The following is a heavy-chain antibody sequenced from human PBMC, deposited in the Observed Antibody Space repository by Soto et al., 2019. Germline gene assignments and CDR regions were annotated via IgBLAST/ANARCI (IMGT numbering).Heavy chain of an antibody. CDR1: GFTFSSYS. CDR3: ASQSPGIAAAGTFDY. Sequence: GGSLGLACAASGFTFSSYSMNGVRQAPGKGLEWVSYISSSSTIYYADSVKGRFTISRDNAKNSLYLQMNSLRAEDTAVYYCASQSPGIAAAGTFDYWGQGTLVTVSS. J-gene: IGHJ4*02. V-gene: IGHV3-48*01. CDR2: ISSSSTI. D-gene: IGHD6-13*01.